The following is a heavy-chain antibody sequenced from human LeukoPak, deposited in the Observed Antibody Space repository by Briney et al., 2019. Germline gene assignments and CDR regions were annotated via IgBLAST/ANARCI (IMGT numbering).Heavy chain of an antibody. CDR1: GGSFSGYY. Sequence: SETLSLTCAVYGGSFSGYYWSWIRQPPGKGLEWIGEINHSGSTNYNPSLKSRVTISVDTSKNQFYLKLSSVTAADTAVYYCARGRGTARMIDYWGQGTLVTVSS. D-gene: IGHD2-8*02. J-gene: IGHJ4*02. CDR3: ARGRGTARMIDY. V-gene: IGHV4-34*01. CDR2: INHSGST.